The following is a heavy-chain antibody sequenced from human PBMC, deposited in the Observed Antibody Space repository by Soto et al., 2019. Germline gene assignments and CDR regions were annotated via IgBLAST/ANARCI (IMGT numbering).Heavy chain of an antibody. Sequence: SETLSLTCTVSGGSISSSSYYWGWIRQPPGKGLEWIGSIYYSGSTYYNPSLKSRVTISVDTSKNQFSLKLSSVTAADTAVYYCARQLRGSPKGWFDPWGQGTLVTVSS. V-gene: IGHV4-39*01. CDR3: ARQLRGSPKGWFDP. D-gene: IGHD6-13*01. J-gene: IGHJ5*02. CDR2: IYYSGST. CDR1: GGSISSSSYY.